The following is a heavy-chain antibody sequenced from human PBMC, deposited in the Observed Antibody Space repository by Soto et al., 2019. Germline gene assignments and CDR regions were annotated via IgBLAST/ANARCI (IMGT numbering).Heavy chain of an antibody. CDR3: ARGGDIAAAGYDAFDI. Sequence: GGSLRLSCAASEFTFSSYSMNWVRQAPGKGLEWVSYISSSSSYIYYADSVKGRFTISRDNAKNSLFVQMNSLRVEDTAVYYCARGGDIAAAGYDAFDIWGQGTMVTVSS. V-gene: IGHV3-21*01. CDR2: ISSSSSYI. D-gene: IGHD6-13*01. J-gene: IGHJ3*02. CDR1: EFTFSSYS.